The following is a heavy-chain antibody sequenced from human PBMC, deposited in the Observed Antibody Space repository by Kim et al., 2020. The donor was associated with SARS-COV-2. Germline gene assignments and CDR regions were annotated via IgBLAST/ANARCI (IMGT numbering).Heavy chain of an antibody. J-gene: IGHJ3*02. CDR3: ARRALYQLLDAFDI. D-gene: IGHD2-2*01. CDR2: IYYSGST. Sequence: SETLSLTCTVSGGSISSYYWSWIRQPPGKGLEWIGYIYYSGSTNYNPSLKSRVTISVDTSKNQFSLKLSSVTAADTAVYYCARRALYQLLDAFDIWGQGTMVTVSS. CDR1: GGSISSYY. V-gene: IGHV4-59*08.